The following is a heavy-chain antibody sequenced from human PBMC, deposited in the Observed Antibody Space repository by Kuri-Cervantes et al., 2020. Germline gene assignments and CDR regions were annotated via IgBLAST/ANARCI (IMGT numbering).Heavy chain of an antibody. CDR3: ARDDTMVRGAPVDY. D-gene: IGHD3-10*01. CDR2: INPNSGGT. Sequence: ASVKVSCKGSGYTFSGYYMHWVRQAPGQGLEWMGWINPNSGGTNYAQKFQGRVTMTRDTSISTAYMELRSLRSDDTAVYYCARDDTMVRGAPVDYWGQGTLVTVSS. J-gene: IGHJ4*02. CDR1: GYTFSGYY. V-gene: IGHV1-2*02.